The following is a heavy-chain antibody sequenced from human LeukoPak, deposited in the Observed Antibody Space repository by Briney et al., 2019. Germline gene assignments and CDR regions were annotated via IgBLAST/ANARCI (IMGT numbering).Heavy chain of an antibody. CDR3: ARGDQQEDYFDY. CDR2: IYYSGST. Sequence: SQTLSLTCTVSGGSISSGGYCWSWIRQHPGKGLEWIGYIYYSGSTYYNPSLKSRVTISVDTSKNQFSLKLSSVTAADTAVYYCARGDQQEDYFDYWGQGTLVTVSS. CDR1: GGSISSGGYC. J-gene: IGHJ4*02. V-gene: IGHV4-31*03.